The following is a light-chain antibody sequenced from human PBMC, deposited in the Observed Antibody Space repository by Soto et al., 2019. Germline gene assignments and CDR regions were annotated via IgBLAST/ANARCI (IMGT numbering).Light chain of an antibody. V-gene: IGKV1-5*01. J-gene: IGKJ1*01. Sequence: DIQMTQSPSTLSASVGDRVTITCRASQSISSWLAWYQQKPGKAPNVLIYDASSLESGVPSRFSGSGSGTEFSLTISSLQPDDFATYYCQQYNHYWTFGQGTRVEIK. CDR3: QQYNHYWT. CDR1: QSISSW. CDR2: DAS.